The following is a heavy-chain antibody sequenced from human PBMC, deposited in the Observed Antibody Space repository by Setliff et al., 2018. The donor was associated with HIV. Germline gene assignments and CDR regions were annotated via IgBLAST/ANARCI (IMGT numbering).Heavy chain of an antibody. V-gene: IGHV4-59*12. CDR3: ARDSEPMSGTWYDY. CDR1: SGSIKSYY. J-gene: IGHJ4*02. Sequence: SETLSLTCTVSSGSIKSYYWSWIRQPPGKGLEWVGYIYGSGGTNYNPSLKSRLTISIDMSKNQFSLKLTSVTAADTGTYYCARDSEPMSGTWYDYWGQGTLVTVSS. D-gene: IGHD1-1*01. CDR2: IYGSGGT.